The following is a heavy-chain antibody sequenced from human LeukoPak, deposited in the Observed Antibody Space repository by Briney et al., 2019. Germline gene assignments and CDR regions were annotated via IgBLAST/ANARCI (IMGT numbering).Heavy chain of an antibody. D-gene: IGHD6-13*01. J-gene: IGHJ4*02. V-gene: IGHV1-18*01. CDR3: AKVAGDRMDY. Sequence: ASVKVSCKASGYTFATYGFCWVRQAPGHGLEWMGWISDNTGKTDYAQKFQGRVAMTTDTSTSTAYMELRSLRPNDTAVYFCAKVAGDRMDYWGQGTLVTVSS. CDR1: GYTFATYG. CDR2: ISDNTGKT.